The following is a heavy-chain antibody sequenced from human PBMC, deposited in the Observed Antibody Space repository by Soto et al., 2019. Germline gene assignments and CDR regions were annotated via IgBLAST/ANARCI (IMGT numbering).Heavy chain of an antibody. D-gene: IGHD6-19*01. Sequence: QITLKESGPTLVKPTQTLTLTCTFSGFSLSTSGVGVGWIRQPPGKALEWLALIYWDDDKRYSPSLKSRLTITKDTSKNQVVLTMTNMDPVDTSTYYCAHRLGGIGVAGTFDYWGQGTLVTVSS. CDR3: AHRLGGIGVAGTFDY. J-gene: IGHJ4*02. CDR2: IYWDDDK. CDR1: GFSLSTSGVG. V-gene: IGHV2-5*02.